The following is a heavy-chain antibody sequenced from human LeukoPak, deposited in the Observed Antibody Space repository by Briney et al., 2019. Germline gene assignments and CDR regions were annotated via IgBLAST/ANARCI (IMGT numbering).Heavy chain of an antibody. D-gene: IGHD1-1*01. J-gene: IGHJ6*02. Sequence: GGSLRLSCAASGFTFSSYAMSWVRQAPGKGLEWVSAISGSGGSTYYADSVRGRFTISRDNSKNTLYLQMNSLRAEDTAVYYCAKTTGTEPYYYYYYGMDVWGQGTTVTVSS. CDR3: AKTTGTEPYYYYYYGMDV. CDR1: GFTFSSYA. CDR2: ISGSGGST. V-gene: IGHV3-23*01.